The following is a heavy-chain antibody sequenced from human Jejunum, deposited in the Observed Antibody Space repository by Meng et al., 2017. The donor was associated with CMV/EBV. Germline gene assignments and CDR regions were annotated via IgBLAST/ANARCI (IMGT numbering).Heavy chain of an antibody. V-gene: IGHV4-4*02. Sequence: QVQLQQSGPGLLKSSETLSLSCSGSGGSITSTDWWSWVRQSPGKGLEWIGEISHSGGDKYNPSLKPRVKISVDKSKNQFFLELTSVTAADTAVYYCAREMWLDLWGQGTLVTVSS. CDR2: ISHSGGD. CDR3: AREMWLDL. CDR1: GGSITSTDW. J-gene: IGHJ5*02.